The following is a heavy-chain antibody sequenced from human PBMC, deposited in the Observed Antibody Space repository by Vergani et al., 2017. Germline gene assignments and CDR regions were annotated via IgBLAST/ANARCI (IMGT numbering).Heavy chain of an antibody. CDR1: GFTFSSYA. J-gene: IGHJ5*01. D-gene: IGHD6-19*01. CDR3: AKASSGWYLGSWFDY. Sequence: EVQLLESGGGLVQPGGSLRLSCAASGFTFSSYAMSWVRQAPGKGLEWVSAISGSGGSTYYADSVKGRFTISRDNSKNTLYLQMNSLRAEDTAAYYCAKASSGWYLGSWFDYWGQGTLVTVSS. V-gene: IGHV3-23*01. CDR2: ISGSGGST.